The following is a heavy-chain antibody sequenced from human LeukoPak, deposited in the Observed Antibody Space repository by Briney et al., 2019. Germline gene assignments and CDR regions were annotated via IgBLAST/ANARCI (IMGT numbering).Heavy chain of an antibody. V-gene: IGHV1-46*01. CDR2: INPTGGST. Sequence: ASVTVSCKASGYTFTSYYMHWVRQAPGQGLEWMGLINPTGGSTGYAQKFQGRVTMTRDMSTSTDYMELSSLRSEDTAIYYCARDNSVGDNAWWFDRWDQGTLVTVSS. D-gene: IGHD1-26*01. CDR1: GYTFTSYY. CDR3: ARDNSVGDNAWWFDR. J-gene: IGHJ5*02.